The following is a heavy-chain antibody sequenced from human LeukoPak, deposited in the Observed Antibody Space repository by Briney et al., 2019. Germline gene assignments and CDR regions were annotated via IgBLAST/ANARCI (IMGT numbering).Heavy chain of an antibody. V-gene: IGHV3-48*02. J-gene: IGHJ4*02. CDR1: GFTFSIYS. CDR2: ISSSSNTI. D-gene: IGHD2-15*01. Sequence: GRSLRLSCAASGFTFSIYSMNWVSQAPGKGLEWVSYISSSSNTIYYTDSVKGRFTISRDNAKNSVYLQMSSLRDEDTAVYYCARDRGYFSYWGQGTLVTVSS. CDR3: ARDRGYFSY.